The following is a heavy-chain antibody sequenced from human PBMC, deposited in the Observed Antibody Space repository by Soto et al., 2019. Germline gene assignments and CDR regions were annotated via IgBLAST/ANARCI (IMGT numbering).Heavy chain of an antibody. D-gene: IGHD1-7*01. Sequence: QVQLVQSGAEVKKPGASVKVSCKASGYTFTSYGISWVRQAPGQGLEWMGWFNSYNGNTNYAQQLQGRVTMTTDTSTSTAYKELRSLRFDGAAVYYCAGVEYGKNYEFYGGQGTLVTVSS. CDR3: AGVEYGKNYEFY. J-gene: IGHJ4*02. CDR1: GYTFTSYG. V-gene: IGHV1-18*01. CDR2: FNSYNGNT.